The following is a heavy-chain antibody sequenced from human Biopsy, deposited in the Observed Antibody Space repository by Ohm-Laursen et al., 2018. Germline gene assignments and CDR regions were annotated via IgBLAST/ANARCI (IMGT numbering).Heavy chain of an antibody. Sequence: TLSLTCTVSGGSISSDYWSWIRQTPGKRLEWIGYIYYSGSTNYNPSLKSRVTISVDTSKNQFSLRLNSVTAADTAVYYCARATNSTGWPYYYFYGMDVWGQGTTVTVSS. CDR3: ARATNSTGWPYYYFYGMDV. D-gene: IGHD2/OR15-2a*01. V-gene: IGHV4-59*01. J-gene: IGHJ6*02. CDR1: GGSISSDY. CDR2: IYYSGST.